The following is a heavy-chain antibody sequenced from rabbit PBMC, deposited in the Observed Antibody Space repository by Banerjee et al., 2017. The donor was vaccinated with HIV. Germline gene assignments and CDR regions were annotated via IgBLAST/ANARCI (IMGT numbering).Heavy chain of an antibody. Sequence: QEQLKETGGGLVQPGGSLTLSCKASGFDFSSYYYMCWVRQAPGKGLEWIGCIYGGSGSKTHYASWVKGRFTISETSSTTMTLQMTSLTAADTATYFCARDGSSYYTFNLWGPGTLVTVS. CDR3: ARDGSSYYTFNL. CDR2: IYGGSGSKT. J-gene: IGHJ4*01. D-gene: IGHD8-1*01. CDR1: GFDFSSYYY. V-gene: IGHV1S45*01.